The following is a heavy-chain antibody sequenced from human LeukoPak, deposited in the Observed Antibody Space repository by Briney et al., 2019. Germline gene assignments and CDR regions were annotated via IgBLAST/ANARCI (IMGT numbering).Heavy chain of an antibody. Sequence: PGGSLRLSCAASGFTFSSYAMSWVRQAPGKGLEWVSAISGSGGSTYYADSVKDRFTISRDNSKNTLYLQMNSLRAEDTAVYYCAKDGDSGYDYDRPEYFDYWGQGTLVTVSS. J-gene: IGHJ4*02. CDR3: AKDGDSGYDYDRPEYFDY. CDR1: GFTFSSYA. CDR2: ISGSGGST. V-gene: IGHV3-23*01. D-gene: IGHD5-12*01.